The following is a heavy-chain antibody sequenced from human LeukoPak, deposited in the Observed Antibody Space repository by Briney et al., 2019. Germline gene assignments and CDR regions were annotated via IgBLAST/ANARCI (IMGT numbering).Heavy chain of an antibody. D-gene: IGHD4-23*01. CDR2: ISGDGGST. V-gene: IGHV3-43*02. J-gene: IGHJ4*02. Sequence: GGSLRLSCAASGFTFSNYYWMHWVRLAPGKGLEWVSLISGDGGSTYYADSVKGRFTISRDNSKNSLYLQMNSLRTEDTALYYCAKDGENYGGNSGGFDYWGQGTLVTVSS. CDR3: AKDGENYGGNSGGFDY. CDR1: GFTFSNYY.